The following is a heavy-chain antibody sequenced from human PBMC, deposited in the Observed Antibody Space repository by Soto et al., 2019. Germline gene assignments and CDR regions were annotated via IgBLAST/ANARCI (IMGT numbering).Heavy chain of an antibody. Sequence: GASVKVSCKASGYTFTSYGISWVRQAPGQGLEWMGGIIPIFGTANYAQKFQGRVTITADESTSTAYMELSSLRSEDTAVYYCAKFSGSSSWYGYYYYGMDVWGQGTTVTVSS. CDR2: IIPIFGTA. V-gene: IGHV1-69*13. CDR1: GYTFTSYG. CDR3: AKFSGSSSWYGYYYYGMDV. J-gene: IGHJ6*02. D-gene: IGHD6-13*01.